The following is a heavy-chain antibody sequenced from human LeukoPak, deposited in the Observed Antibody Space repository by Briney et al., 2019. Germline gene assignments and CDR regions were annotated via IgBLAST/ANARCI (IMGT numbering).Heavy chain of an antibody. Sequence: GGSLRLSCAASGFTFSSYGMHWVRQAPGKGLEWVAVISYDGSNKYYADSVKGRFTISRDNSKNTLYLQINSLRAEDTAVYYCAKNGEPHYYMDVWGKGTTVTVSS. CDR3: AKNGEPHYYMDV. D-gene: IGHD1-26*01. J-gene: IGHJ6*03. V-gene: IGHV3-33*05. CDR1: GFTFSSYG. CDR2: ISYDGSNK.